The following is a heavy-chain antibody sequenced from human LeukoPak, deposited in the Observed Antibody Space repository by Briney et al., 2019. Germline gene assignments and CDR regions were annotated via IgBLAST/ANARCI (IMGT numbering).Heavy chain of an antibody. CDR1: GFTFSSYA. CDR2: ISYDGSNK. CDR3: ARDGYSGYDSTY. D-gene: IGHD5-12*01. Sequence: GSLRLSCAASGFTFSSYAMHWVRQAPGKGLEWVAVISYDGSNKYYADSVKGRFTISRDNSKNTLYLQMNSLRAEDTAVYYCARDGYSGYDSTYWGQGTLVTVSS. V-gene: IGHV3-30-3*01. J-gene: IGHJ4*02.